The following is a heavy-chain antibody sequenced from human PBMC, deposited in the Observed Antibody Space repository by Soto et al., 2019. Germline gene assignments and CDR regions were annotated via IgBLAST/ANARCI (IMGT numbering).Heavy chain of an antibody. V-gene: IGHV3-23*01. Sequence: EVQLLESGGGLVQPGGSLRLSCAASGFTFSSYAMSWVRQAPGKGLEWVSTISAGGGSTYYEDSEKGRFTISGDNSKNSLYPRMNTMRAEDTAVYCCAKLGAWGGYSASDGSCFDYWGQGTLVTVSS. CDR3: AKLGAWGGYSASDGSCFDY. J-gene: IGHJ4*02. CDR1: GFTFSSYA. CDR2: ISAGGGST. D-gene: IGHD3-10*01.